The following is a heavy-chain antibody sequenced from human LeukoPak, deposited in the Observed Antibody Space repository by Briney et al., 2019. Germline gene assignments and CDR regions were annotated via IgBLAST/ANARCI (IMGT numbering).Heavy chain of an antibody. D-gene: IGHD3-10*01. CDR2: IRYEVNGK. V-gene: IGHV3-30*02. CDR3: AKDLIRDRWFGES. CDR1: GFTFSSHA. J-gene: IGHJ5*02. Sequence: PGGSLRLSCAASGFTFSSHAMNWVRQAPGKGLEWVAFIRYEVNGKYYADSVKGRFTISRDNSKNTLYLEMNSLRVEDTAVYYCAKDLIRDRWFGESWGQGTLVTVSS.